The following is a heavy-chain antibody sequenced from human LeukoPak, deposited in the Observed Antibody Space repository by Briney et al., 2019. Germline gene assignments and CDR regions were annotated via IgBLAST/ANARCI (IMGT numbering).Heavy chain of an antibody. D-gene: IGHD3-16*02. Sequence: GGSLRLSCAASGFTFSIYAMSWVRQAPGKGLEWVSAISGSGGSTYYADSVKGRFTISRDNSKNTLYLQMNSLRAEDTAVYYCAGMITFGGVIDLFDYWGQGTLVTVSS. J-gene: IGHJ4*02. CDR3: AGMITFGGVIDLFDY. CDR1: GFTFSIYA. V-gene: IGHV3-23*01. CDR2: ISGSGGST.